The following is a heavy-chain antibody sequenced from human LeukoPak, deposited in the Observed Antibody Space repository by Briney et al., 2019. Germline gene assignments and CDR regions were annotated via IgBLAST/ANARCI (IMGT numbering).Heavy chain of an antibody. D-gene: IGHD1-26*01. J-gene: IGHJ4*02. CDR1: GGSISSYY. CDR2: IYYSGST. V-gene: IGHV4-59*01. Sequence: SETLSLTCTVSGGSISSYYWSWIRQPPGKGLEWIGYIYYSGSTNYNPSLKSRVTISVDTSKNQFSLKLSSVTAADTAVYYCARDLVGAMVYWGQGTLVTVSS. CDR3: ARDLVGAMVY.